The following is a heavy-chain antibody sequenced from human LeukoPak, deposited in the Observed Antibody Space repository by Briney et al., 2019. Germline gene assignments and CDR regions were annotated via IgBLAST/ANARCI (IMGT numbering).Heavy chain of an antibody. D-gene: IGHD1-26*01. Sequence: GGSLRLSCAASGFTFSSYSMNWVRQAPGKGLEWVSSISSSSSYIYYADSVKGRFTISRDNAKNSLYLQTNSLRAEDTAVYYCARGEDYYYMDVWGKGTTVTVSS. CDR1: GFTFSSYS. CDR3: ARGEDYYYMDV. J-gene: IGHJ6*03. V-gene: IGHV3-21*01. CDR2: ISSSSSYI.